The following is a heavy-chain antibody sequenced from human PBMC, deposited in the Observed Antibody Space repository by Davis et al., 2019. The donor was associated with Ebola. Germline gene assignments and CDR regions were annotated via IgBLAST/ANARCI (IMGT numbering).Heavy chain of an antibody. CDR1: GGSVSSGSYQ. J-gene: IGHJ4*02. CDR2: IYYTGST. V-gene: IGHV4-61*01. Sequence: PSETLSLTCTVSGGSVSSGSYQYSWIRQPPGKGLEFIGYIYYTGSTNYNPSLNSRVTISLDTSKNLFSLNLRSVTAADTAVYYCARLLHYDFWTGSRTTYWGQGTLVTVSS. CDR3: ARLLHYDFWTGSRTTY. D-gene: IGHD3-3*01.